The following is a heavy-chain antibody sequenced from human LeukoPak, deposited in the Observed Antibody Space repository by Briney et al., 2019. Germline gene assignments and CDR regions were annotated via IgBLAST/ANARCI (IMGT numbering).Heavy chain of an antibody. CDR1: GYTFTGYY. J-gene: IGHJ5*02. CDR3: ATVGVAVRGVIRRDWFDP. D-gene: IGHD3-10*01. V-gene: IGHV1-2*02. Sequence: PGASVKVSCKASGYTFTGYYMHWVRQAPGQGLEWMGWINPNSGGTNYVQKFQGRVTMTRDTSISTAYMELSSLRSDDTALYYCATVGVAVRGVIRRDWFDPWGQGTLVTVSS. CDR2: INPNSGGT.